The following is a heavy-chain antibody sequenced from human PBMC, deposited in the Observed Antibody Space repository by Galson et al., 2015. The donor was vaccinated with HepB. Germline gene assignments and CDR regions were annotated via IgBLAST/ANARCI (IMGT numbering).Heavy chain of an antibody. CDR2: ISYDGSNK. CDR3: AKGVKRFFVYYGMDV. D-gene: IGHD3-3*01. CDR1: GFTFSNFG. V-gene: IGHV3-30*18. Sequence: SLRLSCAASGFTFSNFGMHWVRQAPGKGLEWVAVISYDGSNKYYVDSVEGRFTISRDKSKNTLYLQMNSLRAEDTAVYYCAKGVKRFFVYYGMDVWGQGTTVTVSS. J-gene: IGHJ6*02.